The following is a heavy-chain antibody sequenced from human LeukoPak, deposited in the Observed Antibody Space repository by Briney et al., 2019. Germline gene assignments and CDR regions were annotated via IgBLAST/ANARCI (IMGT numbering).Heavy chain of an antibody. CDR3: AKVGIRISLIVVVFTTADDWYFDL. CDR2: ISGSGGST. CDR1: GFTFSHYA. V-gene: IGHV3-23*01. D-gene: IGHD3-22*01. Sequence: GGSLRLFCAASGFTFSHYAMSWVRQAPGKGLEWVSGISGSGGSTYYADSVKGGLTISRDYSKNTLYLQMDSLRAEDTAVYYCAKVGIRISLIVVVFTTADDWYFDLWGRGTLVTVSS. J-gene: IGHJ2*01.